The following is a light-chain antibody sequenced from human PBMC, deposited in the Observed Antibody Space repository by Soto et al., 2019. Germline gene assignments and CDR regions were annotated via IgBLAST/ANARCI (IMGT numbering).Light chain of an antibody. J-gene: IGKJ1*01. CDR1: QSLVHSDGYTF. V-gene: IGKV2-30*02. Sequence: VVMTQSPLSLPVTLGQPASVSCRSNQSLVHSDGYTFLTWFQQRPGQSPRRLLYKVSNRDSGVPDRFSGSGSGTDFTLTLSKVEAEDIAFYYCVQSTHWPWTFGQGTRVEIK. CDR3: VQSTHWPWT. CDR2: KVS.